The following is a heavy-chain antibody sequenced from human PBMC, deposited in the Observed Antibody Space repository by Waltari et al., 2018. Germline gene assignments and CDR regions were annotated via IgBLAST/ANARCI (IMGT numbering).Heavy chain of an antibody. CDR2: IIPIFGTT. CDR1: GGTFPSHA. J-gene: IGHJ5*02. CDR3: ARDNTRGVYGSGENWFDP. V-gene: IGHV1-69*01. D-gene: IGHD3-10*01. Sequence: QVQVVQSVAEVKKPGSSVKVSCTDSGGTFPSHAISWVRQAPGQGLEWMGGIIPIFGTTNYAQKFQGRVTITADESTSTAYMELSSLRSEDTAIYYCARDNTRGVYGSGENWFDPWGQGTLVTVSS.